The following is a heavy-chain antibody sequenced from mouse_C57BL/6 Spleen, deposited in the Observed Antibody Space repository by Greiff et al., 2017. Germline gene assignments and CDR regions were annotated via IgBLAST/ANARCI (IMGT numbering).Heavy chain of an antibody. J-gene: IGHJ2*01. V-gene: IGHV1-50*01. D-gene: IGHD1-1*01. CDR3: ARRAYYGSSYLDY. CDR2: IDPSDSYT. CDR1: GYTFTSYW. Sequence: QVQLQQPGAELVKPGASVKLSCKASGYTFTSYWMQWVKQRPGQGLAWIGEIDPSDSYTNYNQKFKGKATLTLDTSSSTAYMQVSSLTSEDAAVYYCARRAYYGSSYLDYWCQGTTLTVSS.